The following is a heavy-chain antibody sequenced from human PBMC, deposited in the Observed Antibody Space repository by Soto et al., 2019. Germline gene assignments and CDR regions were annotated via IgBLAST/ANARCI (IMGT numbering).Heavy chain of an antibody. V-gene: IGHV1-69*06. J-gene: IGHJ4*02. Sequence: SVKVSCKASGGTFSSYAISWVRQAPGQGVVWMGGIIPICGTANYAQKFQGRVTITADKSTGTAYMELSSLRSEDTAVYYCARDLVCGTNGVCSSFDYWGQGTLVTVSS. CDR3: ARDLVCGTNGVCSSFDY. CDR1: GGTFSSYA. CDR2: IIPICGTA. D-gene: IGHD2-8*01.